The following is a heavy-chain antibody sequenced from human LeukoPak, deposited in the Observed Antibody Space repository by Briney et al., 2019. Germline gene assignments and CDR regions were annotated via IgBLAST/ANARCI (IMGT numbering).Heavy chain of an antibody. CDR3: ARDQDSSWF. D-gene: IGHD6-13*01. V-gene: IGHV3-48*01. CDR1: GFTFSSYS. CDR2: ISSSSSTI. Sequence: PGGSLRLSCAASGFTFSSYSMNWVRQAPGKGLEWVSYISSSSSTIYYADSVKGRFTISRDNAKNSLYLQMNSLRAEDTAVYYCARDQDSSWFWGQGTLVTVPS. J-gene: IGHJ4*02.